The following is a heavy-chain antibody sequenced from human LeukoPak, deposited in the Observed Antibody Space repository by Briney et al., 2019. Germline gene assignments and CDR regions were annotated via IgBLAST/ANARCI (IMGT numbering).Heavy chain of an antibody. V-gene: IGHV3-7*03. CDR3: ARGVSTGDVVVY. J-gene: IGHJ4*02. CDR1: GFSFSYYW. Sequence: GGSLRLSCAASGFSFSYYWMSWVRQAPGKGLEWVAKIKQDGSEKYYVDSVKGRFTISRDNAKNSMCLQISSLRAEDTAVYYCARGVSTGDVVVYWGQGTLVTVSS. D-gene: IGHD7-27*01. CDR2: IKQDGSEK.